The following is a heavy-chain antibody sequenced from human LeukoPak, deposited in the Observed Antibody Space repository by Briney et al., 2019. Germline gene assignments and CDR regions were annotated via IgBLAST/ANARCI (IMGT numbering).Heavy chain of an antibody. D-gene: IGHD6-6*01. Sequence: ETLSRTRSGTAASRRSSKIYGGCIPQNPRKGLEWIGSIYYSGSTYYNPSLKSRVTISVDTSKNQFSLKLSSVTAADTAVYYCARWEYSSSSAWFDPWGQGTLVTVSS. CDR3: ARWEYSSSSAWFDP. CDR2: IYYSGST. V-gene: IGHV4-39*07. J-gene: IGHJ5*02. CDR1: AASRRSSKIY.